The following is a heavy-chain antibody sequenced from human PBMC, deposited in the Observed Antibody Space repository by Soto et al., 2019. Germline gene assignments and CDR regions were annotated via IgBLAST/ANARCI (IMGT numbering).Heavy chain of an antibody. V-gene: IGHV3-48*02. J-gene: IGHJ4*02. CDR3: AREDIMGTRSFDY. CDR2: ICSRSQTI. Sequence: GGSLRLSCGVSDFSFSSYSMNWVRQAPGKGLEWLSYICSRSQTIFYADSVKGRFTISRDNAKNSLYLQMNSLRDEDTAVYFCAREDIMGTRSFDYWGQGTRVTVSS. CDR1: DFSFSSYS. D-gene: IGHD1-26*01.